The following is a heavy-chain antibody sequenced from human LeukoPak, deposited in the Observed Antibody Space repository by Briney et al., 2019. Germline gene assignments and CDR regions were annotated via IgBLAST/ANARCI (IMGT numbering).Heavy chain of an antibody. Sequence: GGSLRLSCAASGFTFSGYDMHWVRRATGKRLEWVSGITPAGDTYYPGSVEGRFTISRENAKNSLYLQMNSLRAEDTAVYYCARELLTSGFWYFDLWGRGTLVTVSS. D-gene: IGHD3-22*01. J-gene: IGHJ2*01. V-gene: IGHV3-13*01. CDR3: ARELLTSGFWYFDL. CDR1: GFTFSGYD. CDR2: ITPAGDT.